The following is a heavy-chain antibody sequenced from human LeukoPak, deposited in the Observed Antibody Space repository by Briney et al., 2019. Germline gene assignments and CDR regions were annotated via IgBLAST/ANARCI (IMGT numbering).Heavy chain of an antibody. V-gene: IGHV1-46*01. Sequence: ASVKVSCKASGYTFTSYYMHWVRQAPGQGLEWMGIINPSGGSTSYAQKFQGRVTMTRDMSTSTVYMELSSLRSEDTAVYYCARDGSPHYYDSSGYYFYWGQGTLVTVSS. CDR3: ARDGSPHYYDSSGYYFY. CDR2: INPSGGST. D-gene: IGHD3-22*01. J-gene: IGHJ4*02. CDR1: GYTFTSYY.